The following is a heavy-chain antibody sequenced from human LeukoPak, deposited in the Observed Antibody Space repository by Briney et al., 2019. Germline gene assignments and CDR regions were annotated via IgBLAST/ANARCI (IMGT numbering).Heavy chain of an antibody. V-gene: IGHV3-30*02. D-gene: IGHD3-3*01. CDR2: IRSDGSNK. J-gene: IGHJ4*02. Sequence: GGSLRLSCAASGITFSYTGMHWVRQAPGKGLDWVTFIRSDGSNKYYADSVKGRFTVSRDNSKNTVYLQMNSLRAEDTAVYYCANDFWSAPQDYWGQGTQVTVSS. CDR3: ANDFWSAPQDY. CDR1: GITFSYTG.